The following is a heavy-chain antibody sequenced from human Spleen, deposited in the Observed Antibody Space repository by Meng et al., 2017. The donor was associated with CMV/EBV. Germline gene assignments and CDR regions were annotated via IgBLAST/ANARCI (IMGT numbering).Heavy chain of an antibody. CDR3: ARDRVVPAAIYYYYGMDV. V-gene: IGHV4-61*01. CDR2: IYYSGST. J-gene: IGHJ6*02. CDR1: GGFVSSGSYY. D-gene: IGHD2-2*01. Sequence: SETLSLTCTVSGGFVSSGSYYWSWIRQPPGKGLEWIGYIYYSGSTNYNPSLKSRVTISVDTSKNQFSLKLSSVTAADTAVYYCARDRVVPAAIYYYYGMDVWGQGTTVTVSS.